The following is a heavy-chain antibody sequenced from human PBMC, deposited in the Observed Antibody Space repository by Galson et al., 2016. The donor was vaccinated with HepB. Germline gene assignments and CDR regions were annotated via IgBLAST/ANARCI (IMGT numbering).Heavy chain of an antibody. J-gene: IGHJ4*02. V-gene: IGHV4-61*02. CDR3: GRELGS. CDR2: IYTTGST. D-gene: IGHD3-16*01. CDR1: GDSIISDSYHY. Sequence: TLSLTCIVSGDSIISDSYHYWSWIRQPVGKGLEWVGLIYTTGSTSYNPSLKSRLTMSLETSKNQFSLELGSVTAADTAIYYCGRELGSWGQGTLVTV.